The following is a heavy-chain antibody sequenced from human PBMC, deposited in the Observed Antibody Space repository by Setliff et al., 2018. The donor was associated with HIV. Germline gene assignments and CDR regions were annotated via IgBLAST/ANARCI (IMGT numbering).Heavy chain of an antibody. CDR3: AREIGDYYDSSGYYPPTDYYYGMDV. V-gene: IGHV1-18*01. CDR1: GYTFTSYD. D-gene: IGHD3-22*01. J-gene: IGHJ6*02. Sequence: VASVKVSCKASGYTFTSYDISWVRQAPGQGLEWMGWISAYNGNTNYAQKLQGRVTMTTDTSTSTAYMELRSLRCDDTAVYYCAREIGDYYDSSGYYPPTDYYYGMDVWGQGTTVTVSS. CDR2: ISAYNGNT.